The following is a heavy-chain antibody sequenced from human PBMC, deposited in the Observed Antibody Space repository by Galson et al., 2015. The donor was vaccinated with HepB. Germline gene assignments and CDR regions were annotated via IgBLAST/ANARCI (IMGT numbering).Heavy chain of an antibody. D-gene: IGHD3-16*02. Sequence: SVKVSCKASGYTFTSYAMNWVRQAPGQGLEWMGWINTNTGNPTYAQGFTGRFVFSLDTSVSTAYLQISSLKAEDTAVYYCARGSEVKYDYIWGSYRYGPHYYYYYMDVWGKGTTVTVSS. J-gene: IGHJ6*03. V-gene: IGHV7-4-1*02. CDR1: GYTFTSYA. CDR2: INTNTGNP. CDR3: ARGSEVKYDYIWGSYRYGPHYYYYYMDV.